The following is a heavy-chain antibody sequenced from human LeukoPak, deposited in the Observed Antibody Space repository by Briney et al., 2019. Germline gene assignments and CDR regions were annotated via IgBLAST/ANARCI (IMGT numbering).Heavy chain of an antibody. V-gene: IGHV3-23*01. D-gene: IGHD2-8*01. Sequence: PRRSLRPSSAASAFALSSYAMSWVSQAPGKGLEWVSSIRITGGSSHYAGSVKGRFSISRDNSENKLHLHMNSLSVEDTAIYFCARCMVLRQGWCNWFDPWGQGTLVTVSS. CDR2: IRITGGSS. CDR3: ARCMVLRQGWCNWFDP. J-gene: IGHJ5*02. CDR1: AFALSSYA.